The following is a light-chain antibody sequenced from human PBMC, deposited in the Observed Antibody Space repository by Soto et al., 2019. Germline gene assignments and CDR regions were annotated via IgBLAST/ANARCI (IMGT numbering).Light chain of an antibody. V-gene: IGKV3-15*01. CDR1: QSIRNN. J-gene: IGKJ2*01. Sequence: EIVMTQSPATLSVSPGERATLSCRASQSIRNNLIWYQQKSGQAPRLLIYGASTRGTGIPARFSGSGSGTKFTLTISSLQSEDFAVYYCQQYDNWPPYTFGQGTKVEIK. CDR2: GAS. CDR3: QQYDNWPPYT.